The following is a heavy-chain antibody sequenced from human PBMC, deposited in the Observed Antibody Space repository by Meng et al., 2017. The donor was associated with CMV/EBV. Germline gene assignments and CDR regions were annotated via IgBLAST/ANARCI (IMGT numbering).Heavy chain of an antibody. CDR1: GFTFSSYW. Sequence: GESLKISCAASGFTFSSYWMSWVRQAPGKGLEWVANIKQDGSEKYYVDSVKGRFTISRDNAKNSLYLQMNSLRAEDTAVYYCARFRIQLWSPESELSYYFDYWGQGTLVTVSS. CDR3: ARFRIQLWSPESELSYYFDY. CDR2: IKQDGSEK. D-gene: IGHD5-18*01. J-gene: IGHJ4*02. V-gene: IGHV3-7*01.